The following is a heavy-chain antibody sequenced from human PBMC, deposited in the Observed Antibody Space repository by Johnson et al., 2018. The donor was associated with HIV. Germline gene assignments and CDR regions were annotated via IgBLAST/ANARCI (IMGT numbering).Heavy chain of an antibody. J-gene: IGHJ3*01. V-gene: IGHV3-66*01. Sequence: MMLVESGGGLVQPGGSLRLSCPASGITGGTNYMSRVRQAPGKGLEWVRVICSAGDGNQADGVKGRFTISRGNSKNTLYLQMNRRRAEDTAVYFCARAYSDISGYYPHDFHVWGQGTVVIVSS. CDR2: ICSAGDG. CDR3: ARAYSDISGYYPHDFHV. D-gene: IGHD3-22*01. CDR1: GITGGTNY.